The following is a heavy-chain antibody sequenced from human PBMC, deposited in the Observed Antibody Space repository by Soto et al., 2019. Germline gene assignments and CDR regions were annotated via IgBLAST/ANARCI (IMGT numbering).Heavy chain of an antibody. J-gene: IGHJ5*02. V-gene: IGHV3-23*01. CDR1: GFTFSSYA. CDR2: ISGSGGST. CDR3: AKDVAGPGSYYKKGASNWFDP. Sequence: GGSLRLSCAASGFTFSSYAMSWVRQAPGKGLEWVSAISGSGGSTYYADSVKGRFTISRDNSKNTLYLQMNSLRAEDTAVYYCAKDVAGPGSYYKKGASNWFDPWGQGTLVTVSS. D-gene: IGHD3-10*01.